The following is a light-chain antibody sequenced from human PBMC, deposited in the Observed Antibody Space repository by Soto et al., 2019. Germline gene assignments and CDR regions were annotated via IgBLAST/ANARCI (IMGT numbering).Light chain of an antibody. Sequence: DTQMTQSPSTLSASVGDRVTITCRASQSISSWLAWNQQKPGKAPKLLIYKASSFESGVPSRFSGSGSGTEFTLTISSLQPDDFATYYCQQYNSYPLTFGGGTKVDIK. CDR2: KAS. V-gene: IGKV1-5*03. CDR1: QSISSW. J-gene: IGKJ4*01. CDR3: QQYNSYPLT.